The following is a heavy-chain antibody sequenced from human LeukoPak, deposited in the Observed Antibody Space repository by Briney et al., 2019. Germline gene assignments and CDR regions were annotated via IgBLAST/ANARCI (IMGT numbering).Heavy chain of an antibody. D-gene: IGHD6-19*01. CDR1: GFPFSSYA. Sequence: GGSLRLSCAASGFPFSSYAMSWVRQAPGKGLEWVSAISGSGGSTYYADSVKGRFTISRDNSKNTLYLQMNSLRAEDTAVYYCANSIAVVGKFDYWGQGTLVTVSS. J-gene: IGHJ4*02. CDR3: ANSIAVVGKFDY. CDR2: ISGSGGST. V-gene: IGHV3-23*01.